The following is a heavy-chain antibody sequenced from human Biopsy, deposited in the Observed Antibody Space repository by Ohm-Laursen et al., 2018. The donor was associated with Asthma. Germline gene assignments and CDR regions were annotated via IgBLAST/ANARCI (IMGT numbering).Heavy chain of an antibody. D-gene: IGHD2-21*02. Sequence: SLRLSCTASGFTFSSFGMHWVRQAPGKGLEWVALISNDGSSKYYADSVKGRFTISRDISKNTLYLQMNSLRAEDTAVYYCARSDCGSGGYCYIPFYFWGQGTLVTVSS. CDR2: ISNDGSSK. V-gene: IGHV3-30*03. CDR1: GFTFSSFG. J-gene: IGHJ4*02. CDR3: ARSDCGSGGYCYIPFYF.